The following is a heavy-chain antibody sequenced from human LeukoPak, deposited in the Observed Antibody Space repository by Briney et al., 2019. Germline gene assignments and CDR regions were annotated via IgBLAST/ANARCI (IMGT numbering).Heavy chain of an antibody. J-gene: IGHJ4*02. Sequence: PGGSLRLSCAASGFTFSSYGMHWVRQAPGKGLEWVAFIRYDGSNKYYADSVKGRFTISRDNSKNTLYLQMNSLRAEDTAVYYCAKVFYDILTGYYFDYWGQGTLVTVSS. CDR2: IRYDGSNK. V-gene: IGHV3-30*02. CDR1: GFTFSSYG. CDR3: AKVFYDILTGYYFDY. D-gene: IGHD3-9*01.